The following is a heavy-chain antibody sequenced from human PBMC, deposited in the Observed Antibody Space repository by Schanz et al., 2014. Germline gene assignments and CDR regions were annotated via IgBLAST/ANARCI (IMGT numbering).Heavy chain of an antibody. CDR2: ISGSGVRT. D-gene: IGHD5-12*01. CDR3: ARDGGRDGYNLAFDV. Sequence: EVQLVESGGGLVQPGGSLRLSCVASGFIFSSYAMSWVRQAPGKGLEWVSGISGSGVRTYYADSVKGRFIISRDSSKNTLFLQMNSLRAEDTAVYFCARDGGRDGYNLAFDVWGQGTLVTVSS. CDR1: GFIFSSYA. J-gene: IGHJ3*01. V-gene: IGHV3-23*04.